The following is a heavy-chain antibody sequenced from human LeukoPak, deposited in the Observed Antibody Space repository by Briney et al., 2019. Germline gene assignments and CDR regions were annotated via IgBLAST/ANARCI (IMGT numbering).Heavy chain of an antibody. CDR3: ARGPYSSHDYLSFYYYKGLDV. CDR2: IYHSGST. D-gene: IGHD3-10*01. CDR1: GGSISNGGYF. J-gene: IGHJ6*02. Sequence: SETLSLTCTVSGGSISNGGYFWSWIRQPPGKGLQWLGYIYHSGSTYFHPSLKSRVTLSIDTSKNEFSLKMTSVTAADTAVYYCARGPYSSHDYLSFYYYKGLDVWGQGTTVAVSS. V-gene: IGHV4-30-2*01.